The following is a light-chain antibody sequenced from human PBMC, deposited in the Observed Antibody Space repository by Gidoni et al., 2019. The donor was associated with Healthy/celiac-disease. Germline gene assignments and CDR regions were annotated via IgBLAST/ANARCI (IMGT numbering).Light chain of an antibody. CDR1: QSISSY. CDR2: AAS. CDR3: QQSYSTPPT. V-gene: IGKV1-39*01. Sequence: DIQMTQSPSSLSASVGDRVTITCRASQSISSYLNWYQQKPGKAPKLLIYAASSLQSGVPSRFSGSGSGTDFTLTIISLQPEDFATYYCQQSYSTPPTFGQXTKVEIK. J-gene: IGKJ1*01.